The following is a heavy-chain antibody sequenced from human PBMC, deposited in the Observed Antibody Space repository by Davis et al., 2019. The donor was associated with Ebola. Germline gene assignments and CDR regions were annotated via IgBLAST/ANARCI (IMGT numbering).Heavy chain of an antibody. J-gene: IGHJ6*02. CDR1: GYTFTSYY. V-gene: IGHV1-3*01. CDR3: ARLGRFVVVVPAAKGDYYYGMDV. CDR2: INAGNGNT. D-gene: IGHD2-2*01. Sequence: ASVKVSCKASGYTFTSYYMHWVRQAPGQRLEWMGWINAGNGNTKYSQKFQGRVTITRDTSASTAYMELSSLRSEDTAVYYCARLGRFVVVVPAAKGDYYYGMDVWGQGTTVTVSS.